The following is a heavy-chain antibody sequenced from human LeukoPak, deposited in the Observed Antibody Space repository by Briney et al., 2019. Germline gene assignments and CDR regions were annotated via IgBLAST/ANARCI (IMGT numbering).Heavy chain of an antibody. V-gene: IGHV5-10-1*01. CDR2: IDPSDSYT. CDR1: GYSLTSYW. CDR3: ARKYCSGGSCYGAFDI. D-gene: IGHD2-15*01. J-gene: IGHJ3*02. Sequence: GESLKISCKGSGYSLTSYWISWVRQMPGKGLEWMGRIDPSDSYTNYSPPFQGHVTISADKSISTAYLQWSSLKASDTAMYYCARKYCSGGSCYGAFDIWGQGTMVTVSS.